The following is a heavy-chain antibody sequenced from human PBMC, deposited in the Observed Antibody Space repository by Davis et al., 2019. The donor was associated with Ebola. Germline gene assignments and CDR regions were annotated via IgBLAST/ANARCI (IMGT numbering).Heavy chain of an antibody. Sequence: ASVKVSCKASGYTFTHYGITWVRQAPGQGLEWMGWINPHNGNTNYAQNVQGRVAMTTDTSTNTAYMEVGSLRSDDTAVYYCARAQFPTTSDHWGQGTLVTVSS. CDR1: GYTFTHYG. V-gene: IGHV1-18*04. CDR2: INPHNGNT. CDR3: ARAQFPTTSDH. D-gene: IGHD1-1*01. J-gene: IGHJ4*02.